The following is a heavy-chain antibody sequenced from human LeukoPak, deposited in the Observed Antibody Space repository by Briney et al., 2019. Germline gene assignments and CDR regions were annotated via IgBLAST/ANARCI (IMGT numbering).Heavy chain of an antibody. CDR1: GFTFSSYW. CDR3: ARDSLFSSSGNWFDP. D-gene: IGHD6-13*01. Sequence: GGSLRLSCAASGFTFSSYWMSWVRQAPGKGLEWVANIKQDGSEKYYVDSVKGRFTISRDNAKNSLYLQMNSLRAEDTAVYYCARDSLFSSSGNWFDPWGQGTLVTVSS. J-gene: IGHJ5*02. CDR2: IKQDGSEK. V-gene: IGHV3-7*01.